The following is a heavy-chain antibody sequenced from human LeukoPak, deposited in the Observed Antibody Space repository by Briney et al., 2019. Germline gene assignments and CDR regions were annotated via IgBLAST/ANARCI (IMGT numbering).Heavy chain of an antibody. Sequence: GESLKISRKISGYRLTNNWIGWVRQVPGKGLEWMGLIYPGYSDAKYSPSFQGQVTLSVDTSISTAYLQLGGLRASDTAIYYCVRFALSSSLDHWGQGTLVTVSS. V-gene: IGHV5-51*01. CDR2: IYPGYSDA. D-gene: IGHD6-13*01. CDR1: GYRLTNNW. J-gene: IGHJ5*02. CDR3: VRFALSSSLDH.